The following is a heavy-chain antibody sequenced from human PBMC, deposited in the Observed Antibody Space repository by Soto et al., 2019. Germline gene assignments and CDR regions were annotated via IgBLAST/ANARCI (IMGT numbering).Heavy chain of an antibody. CDR3: TRGPYGTGGDYYYGMDV. D-gene: IGHD3-10*01. Sequence: GGSLRLSCAASGFTVSNNYMSWVRQAPGKGLEWVSVIYSGGSTFYADSVKGRFTISRDSSKNTLYLQMNSLRAEDTTVYYCTRGPYGTGGDYYYGMDVWGQGTTVTVSS. V-gene: IGHV3-53*05. CDR2: IYSGGST. CDR1: GFTVSNNY. J-gene: IGHJ6*02.